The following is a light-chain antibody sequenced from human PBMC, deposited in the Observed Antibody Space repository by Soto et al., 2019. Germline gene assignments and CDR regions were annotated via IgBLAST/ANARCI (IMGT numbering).Light chain of an antibody. CDR1: RSDVGHYNR. J-gene: IGLJ2*01. CDR2: EVS. V-gene: IGLV2-18*02. CDR3: SSYTSINTLI. Sequence: QSALTQPPSVSGSPGQSVTISCAGTRSDVGHYNRVSWYQQPQGTAPKLMIYEVSNRPSGVPDRFSASKSGNTASLTISGLQAEDEADYYCSSYTSINTLIFGGGTKVTVL.